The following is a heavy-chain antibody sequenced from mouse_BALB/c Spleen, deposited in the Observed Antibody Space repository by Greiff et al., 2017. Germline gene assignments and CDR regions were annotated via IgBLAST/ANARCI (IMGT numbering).Heavy chain of an antibody. J-gene: IGHJ4*01. CDR1: GFTFSSFG. CDR3: ARRPYYDYNYAMDY. V-gene: IGHV5-17*02. D-gene: IGHD2-4*01. CDR2: ISSGSSTI. Sequence: EVKLLESGGGLVQPGGSRKLSCAASGFTFSSFGMHWVRQAPEKGLEWVAYISSGSSTIYYADTVKGRFTISRDNPKNTLFLQMTSLRSEDTAMYYCARRPYYDYNYAMDYWGQGTSVTVSS.